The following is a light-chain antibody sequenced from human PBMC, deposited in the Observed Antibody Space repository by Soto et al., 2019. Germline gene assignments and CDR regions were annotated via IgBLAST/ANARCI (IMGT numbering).Light chain of an antibody. J-gene: IGLJ1*01. V-gene: IGLV2-23*01. Sequence: QSVLTQPASVSGSPGQSIAISCTGTSSDVGSSNLLSWYQHHPGKAPKLIIYEGTRRPSGVSGRFSGSMSGNTASLTISGLQAADEAEYYCCSFARGSTSYVFGTGTKVTV. CDR1: SSDVGSSNL. CDR2: EGT. CDR3: CSFARGSTSYV.